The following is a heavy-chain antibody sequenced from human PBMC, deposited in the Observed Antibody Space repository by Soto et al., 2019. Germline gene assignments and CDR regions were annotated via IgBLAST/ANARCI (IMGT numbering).Heavy chain of an antibody. CDR3: AARHFWSGPWTHTRLDY. J-gene: IGHJ4*02. V-gene: IGHV4-4*02. CDR2: ISHSGST. D-gene: IGHD3-3*02. CDR1: ADSINISHW. Sequence: PSETLSLTCAVSADSINISHWWSWVRQPPGKGLEWIGQISHSGSTNYNPSLTSRVTISVDKSKNHFSLKLTSVTAADTAVYYCAARHFWSGPWTHTRLDYWGQGTLVTVSS.